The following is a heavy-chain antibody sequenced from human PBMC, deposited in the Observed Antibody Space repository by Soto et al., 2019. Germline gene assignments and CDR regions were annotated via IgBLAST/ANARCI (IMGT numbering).Heavy chain of an antibody. V-gene: IGHV4-61*08. CDR1: GGSISSGDYS. J-gene: IGHJ3*02. Sequence: SETLSLTCAVFGGSISSGDYSWSWIRQTPGKGPEWIGYIYHSGSTNYNPSLKGRVTISVDTSKNEFSLKVNSVTAADTAVYYCARENHVADATGWFSAFAIWGPGKMVTVSS. D-gene: IGHD6-19*01. CDR3: ARENHVADATGWFSAFAI. CDR2: IYHSGST.